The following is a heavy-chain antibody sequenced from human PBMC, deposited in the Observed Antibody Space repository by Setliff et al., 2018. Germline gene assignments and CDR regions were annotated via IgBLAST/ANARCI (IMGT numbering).Heavy chain of an antibody. D-gene: IGHD2-2*01. Sequence: SETLSLTCTVPGGSISSISYYWGWIRQPPGKGLEWIGTVYDSGTTYYNPSLKSRVTIFVDTSKNQFSLNLNSVTAADTGVYSCASCRYQVPYDYWGQGILVTVSS. V-gene: IGHV4-39*01. CDR2: VYDSGTT. J-gene: IGHJ4*02. CDR1: GGSISSISYY. CDR3: ASCRYQVPYDY.